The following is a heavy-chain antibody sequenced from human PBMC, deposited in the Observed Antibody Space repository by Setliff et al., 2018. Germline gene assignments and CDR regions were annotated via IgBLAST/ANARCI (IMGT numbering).Heavy chain of an antibody. CDR2: ISAYNGNT. Sequence: ASVKVSCKASGYTFTSYGISWVRQAPGQGLEWMGWISAYNGNTNYAQKLQGRVTMTADTSTSTAYMDLRSLRSDDTAVYYCTRDRPYENDSTGYYYFDYWGQGTLVTVSS. CDR3: TRDRPYENDSTGYYYFDY. J-gene: IGHJ4*02. V-gene: IGHV1-18*01. CDR1: GYTFTSYG. D-gene: IGHD3-22*01.